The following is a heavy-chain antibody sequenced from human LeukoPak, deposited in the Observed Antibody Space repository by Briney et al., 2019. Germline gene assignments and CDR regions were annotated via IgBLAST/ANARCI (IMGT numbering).Heavy chain of an antibody. CDR2: VHTSGST. Sequence: GSLRLSCAASGFILSPYAMSWVRQPAGKGLEWIGRVHTSGSTNYNPSLKSRVSISLDTSKNQFSLKLSSVTAADTAVYYCARVYRYSSSWYYFDYWGQGTLVTVSS. J-gene: IGHJ4*02. V-gene: IGHV4-4*07. CDR1: GFILSPYA. D-gene: IGHD6-13*01. CDR3: ARVYRYSSSWYYFDY.